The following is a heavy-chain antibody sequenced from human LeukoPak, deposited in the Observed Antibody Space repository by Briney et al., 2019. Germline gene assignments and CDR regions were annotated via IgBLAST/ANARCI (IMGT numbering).Heavy chain of an antibody. CDR3: ARVTWQYSNDRGVASDY. CDR2: IYPRGST. J-gene: IGHJ4*02. Sequence: GGSLRLSCAASGFTINTNYMNWVRQAPGKGLEWVSAIYPRGSTFYADSVKGRFVISRDNFKNILYLQMNSLRTEDTAVYYCARVTWQYSNDRGVASDYRGLGTMVAVSS. V-gene: IGHV3-53*01. D-gene: IGHD3-22*01. CDR1: GFTINTNY.